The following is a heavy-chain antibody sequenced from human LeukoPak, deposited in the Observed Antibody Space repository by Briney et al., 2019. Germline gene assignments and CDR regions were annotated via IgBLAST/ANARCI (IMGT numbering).Heavy chain of an antibody. CDR3: ARQDGGGSNYYYYYGMDV. Sequence: SETLSLTCTVSGGSISSYYWSWIRQPPGKGLEWIGYIYYSGSTNYNPSLKSRVTISVDTSKNQFSLKLSSVTAADTAVYYCARQDGGGSNYYYYYGMDVWGQGTTVTVSS. CDR2: IYYSGST. J-gene: IGHJ6*02. V-gene: IGHV4-59*08. CDR1: GGSISSYY. D-gene: IGHD2-15*01.